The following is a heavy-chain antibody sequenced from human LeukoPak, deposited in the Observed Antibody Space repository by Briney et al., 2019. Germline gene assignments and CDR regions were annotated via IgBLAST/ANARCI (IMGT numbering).Heavy chain of an antibody. D-gene: IGHD5-24*01. CDR1: GGTFSSYA. J-gene: IGHJ4*02. Sequence: GASVKVSCKASGGTFSSYAISWVRQAPGQGLEWMGRITPIFGTANYAQKFQGRVTITTDESTSTACMELSSLRSEDTAVYYCASTRANPIANRWLFDYWGQGTLVTVSS. CDR2: ITPIFGTA. V-gene: IGHV1-69*05. CDR3: ASTRANPIANRWLFDY.